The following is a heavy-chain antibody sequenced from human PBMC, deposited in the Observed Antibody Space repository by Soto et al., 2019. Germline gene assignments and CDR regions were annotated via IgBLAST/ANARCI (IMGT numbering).Heavy chain of an antibody. J-gene: IGHJ2*01. V-gene: IGHV3-23*01. D-gene: IGHD2-15*01. CDR1: GFTFSSYT. Sequence: EVQLLESGGGLVQPGGSLTLSCAASGFTFSSYTMTWVRQVRQAPGKGLGWVSSISRSADSTYYADSVKGRFTISRDNSKNTLYLQMNSIRAEDTAVYYCAKSGPCRGCSCYHGYWYFDLWGRGTLATVSS. CDR2: ISRSADST. CDR3: AKSGPCRGCSCYHGYWYFDL.